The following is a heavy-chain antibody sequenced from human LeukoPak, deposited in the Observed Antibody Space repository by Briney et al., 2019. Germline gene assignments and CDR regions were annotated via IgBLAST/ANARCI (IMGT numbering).Heavy chain of an antibody. J-gene: IGHJ3*02. Sequence: GSLRLSCAASGFTFSSYAMSWARRAPGKGLEWVSAISGSGGSTYYADSVKGRFTISRDNSKSTLYLQMNSLRAEDTAVYYCARPSDQLLYSSAFDIWGQGTMVTVSS. CDR3: ARPSDQLLYSSAFDI. V-gene: IGHV3-23*01. CDR2: ISGSGGST. CDR1: GFTFSSYA. D-gene: IGHD2-2*02.